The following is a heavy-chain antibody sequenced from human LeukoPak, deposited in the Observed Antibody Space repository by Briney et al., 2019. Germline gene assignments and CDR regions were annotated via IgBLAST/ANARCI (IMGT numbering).Heavy chain of an antibody. CDR2: IYSGGST. CDR1: GFTISSYA. Sequence: GGSLRLSCAASGFTISSYAMRWVRQAPGKGLEWVSVIYSGGSTYYADSVKGRFTISRDNSKNTLYLQMNSLRAEDTAVYYCARDYGMDVWGQGTTVTVSS. V-gene: IGHV3-66*01. J-gene: IGHJ6*02. CDR3: ARDYGMDV.